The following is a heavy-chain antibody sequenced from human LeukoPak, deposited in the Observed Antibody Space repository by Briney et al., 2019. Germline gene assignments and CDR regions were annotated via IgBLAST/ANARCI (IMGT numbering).Heavy chain of an antibody. J-gene: IGHJ6*02. D-gene: IGHD3-22*01. CDR1: GGSISSYY. Sequence: PSETLSLTCTVSGGSISSYYWSWIRQPPGKGLEWIGYIYYSGSTNYNPSLKSRVTISVDTSKNQFSLKLSSVTAADTAVYYCARDQGYYDSSGHPYYYYGMDVWGQGTTVTVSS. V-gene: IGHV4-59*01. CDR3: ARDQGYYDSSGHPYYYYGMDV. CDR2: IYYSGST.